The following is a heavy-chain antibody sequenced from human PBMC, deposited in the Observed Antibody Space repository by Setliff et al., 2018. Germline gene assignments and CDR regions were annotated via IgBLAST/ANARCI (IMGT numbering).Heavy chain of an antibody. CDR3: ARELAINGFDI. CDR1: GYTFPSYG. CDR2: VFTATDDT. D-gene: IGHD1-1*01. J-gene: IGHJ3*02. V-gene: IGHV1-18*01. Sequence: GASVKVSCKASGYTFPSYGISWVRQAPGQGREWMGRVFTATDDTQFRTEFQGRVSVTRDTSMSTTYMELSGLTSDDTAVYYCARELAINGFDIWGQGTMVTVSS.